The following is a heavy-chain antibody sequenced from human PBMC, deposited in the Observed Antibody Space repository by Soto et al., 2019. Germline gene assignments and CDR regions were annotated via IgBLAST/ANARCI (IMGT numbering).Heavy chain of an antibody. J-gene: IGHJ6*02. CDR2: INAGNGNT. V-gene: IGHV1-3*01. CDR1: GYTFTSYA. CDR3: AIGAITGTIVGHGYYYGMGV. Sequence: ASVKVSYKASGYTFTSYAMHWVRQAPGQRLEWMGWINAGNGNTKYSQKFQGRVTITRDTSVSTAYMELSSLRSEDTAVYYCAIGAITGTIVGHGYYYGMGVGGQGT. D-gene: IGHD1-7*01.